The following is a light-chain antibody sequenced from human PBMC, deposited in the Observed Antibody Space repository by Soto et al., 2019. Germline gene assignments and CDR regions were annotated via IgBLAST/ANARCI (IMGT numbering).Light chain of an antibody. J-gene: IGKJ5*01. CDR2: AAS. V-gene: IGKV1-12*01. CDR1: QGFRSW. CDR3: QQTNNFQIT. Sequence: DIQMTQSPSSVSASVGDRVTITCRASQGFRSWLAWYQQKPGKAPKLLIYAASTLESGVPSRFSGSGSGTEFTLTISSLQPEDFATCYCQQTNNFQITFGQGTRLEIK.